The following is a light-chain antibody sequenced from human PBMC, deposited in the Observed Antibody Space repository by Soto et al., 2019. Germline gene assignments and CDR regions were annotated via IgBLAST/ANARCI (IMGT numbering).Light chain of an antibody. CDR2: GAS. V-gene: IGKV1-16*02. J-gene: IGKJ4*01. Sequence: DIQMTQSPSSLSASVGDRVTITCRASQDISNFLAWFHQAPGKAPKSLIYGASSLQSGVPSKFSGSGSGTEFTLTISSLQPEDFGTYYWRQYHSYPATFGGGTKVEIQ. CDR1: QDISNF. CDR3: RQYHSYPAT.